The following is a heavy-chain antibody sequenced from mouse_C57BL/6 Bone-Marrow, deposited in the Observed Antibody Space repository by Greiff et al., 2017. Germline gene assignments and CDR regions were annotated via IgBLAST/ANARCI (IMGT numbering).Heavy chain of an antibody. CDR2: IYPGSGNT. Sequence: VQLQQSGAELVRPGASVKLSCKASGYTFTDYYINWVKQRPGQGLEWIARIYPGSGNTYYNEKFKGKATLTAEKSSSTAYMQLSSLTSEDSAVYFCARFTTVVENAMDYWGQGTSVTVSS. CDR3: ARFTTVVENAMDY. V-gene: IGHV1-76*01. CDR1: GYTFTDYY. J-gene: IGHJ4*01. D-gene: IGHD1-1*01.